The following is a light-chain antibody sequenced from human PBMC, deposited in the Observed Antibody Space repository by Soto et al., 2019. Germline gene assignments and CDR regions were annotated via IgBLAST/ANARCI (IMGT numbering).Light chain of an antibody. CDR2: GDN. V-gene: IGLV1-40*01. Sequence: QSVLTQPPSVSGAPGQGVSISCTGSTSNIGAPYDVHWYQHLPGTAPKLLIYGDNNRPSGVPDRFSGSKSGTSASPAITRLQAEDEADYYCQSYDISLHNYVFGTGTKVTVL. J-gene: IGLJ1*01. CDR3: QSYDISLHNYV. CDR1: TSNIGAPYD.